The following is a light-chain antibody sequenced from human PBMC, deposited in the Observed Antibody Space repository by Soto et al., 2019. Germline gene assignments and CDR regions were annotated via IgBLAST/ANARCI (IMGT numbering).Light chain of an antibody. CDR2: ATS. V-gene: IGKV1-39*01. J-gene: IGKJ5*01. Sequence: DIQMTQSPSSLSAFVGDRVTITCRASQSISGYLTWYQQKPGKAPKLLIFATSSLQSGVPSRFSGSGSGTDFTLTISSLQREDFAICYCQQSYSTLITFGHGTRREIK. CDR3: QQSYSTLIT. CDR1: QSISGY.